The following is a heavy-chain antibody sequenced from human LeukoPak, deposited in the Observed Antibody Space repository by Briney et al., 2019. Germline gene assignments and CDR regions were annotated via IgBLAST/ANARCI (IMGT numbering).Heavy chain of an antibody. D-gene: IGHD6-13*01. CDR3: ARFGLASSLDY. V-gene: IGHV5-51*01. CDR1: GYSFTNYW. CDR2: IYPGDSDT. Sequence: GESLKISCKGSGYSFTNYWIGWVRQMPGKGLEWMGIIYPGDSDTRYSPSSQGQVTISADKSISTAYLQWSSLKASDTAMYFCARFGLASSLDYWGQGTLVTVSS. J-gene: IGHJ4*02.